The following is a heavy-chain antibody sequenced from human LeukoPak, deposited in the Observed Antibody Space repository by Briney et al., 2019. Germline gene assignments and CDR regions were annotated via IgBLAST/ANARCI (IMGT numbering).Heavy chain of an antibody. CDR3: ARGQQLVPWFDP. CDR1: GFNFGEFW. D-gene: IGHD6-13*01. Sequence: PEGSLRLSCAASGFNFGEFWMAWVRQTPGKGLEWVADIKEDGSEKFYVDSVKGRFTISRDNSKNTLYLQMNSLRAEDTAVYYCARGQQLVPWFDPWGQGTLVTVSS. J-gene: IGHJ5*02. V-gene: IGHV3-7*03. CDR2: IKEDGSEK.